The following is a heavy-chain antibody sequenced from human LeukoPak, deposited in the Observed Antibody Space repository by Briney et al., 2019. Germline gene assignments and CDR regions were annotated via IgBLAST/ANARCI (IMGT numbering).Heavy chain of an antibody. J-gene: IGHJ4*02. Sequence: GGSLRLSCAASGFTFSSYAMHGVRQAPGKGLEWVAVISYDGSNKYYADSVKGRFTISRDNSKNTLYLQMNSLRAEDTAVYYCARSLGYYPAGYWGQGTLVTVSS. CDR1: GFTFSSYA. D-gene: IGHD3-22*01. V-gene: IGHV3-30-3*01. CDR2: ISYDGSNK. CDR3: ARSLGYYPAGY.